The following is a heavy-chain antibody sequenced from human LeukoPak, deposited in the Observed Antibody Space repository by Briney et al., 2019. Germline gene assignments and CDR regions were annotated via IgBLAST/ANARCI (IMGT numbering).Heavy chain of an antibody. CDR2: INHSGST. CDR1: GGSFSGYY. J-gene: IGHJ4*02. CDR3: ARGQPRVVTPLY. Sequence: SETLSLTCAVYGGSFSGYYWSWIRQPLGKGLEWIGEINHSGSTNYNPSLKSRVTISVDTSKNQFSLKLSSVTAADTAVYYCARGQPRVVTPLYWGQGTLVTVSS. D-gene: IGHD4-23*01. V-gene: IGHV4-34*01.